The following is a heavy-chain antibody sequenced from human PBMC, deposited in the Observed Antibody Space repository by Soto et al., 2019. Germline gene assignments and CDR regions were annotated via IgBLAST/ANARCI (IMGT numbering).Heavy chain of an antibody. D-gene: IGHD2-15*01. V-gene: IGHV1-46*01. J-gene: IGHJ6*04. Sequence: GASVKVSCKASGYTFTSYYMHWVRQAPGQGLEWMGIINPYNGSTNYAQKLQGRVTMTTDTSTSTAYMELRSLRSDDTAVYYCARNLVVVAARIPRYYYYGMDVWGKGTTVTVSS. CDR2: INPYNGST. CDR3: ARNLVVVAARIPRYYYYGMDV. CDR1: GYTFTSYY.